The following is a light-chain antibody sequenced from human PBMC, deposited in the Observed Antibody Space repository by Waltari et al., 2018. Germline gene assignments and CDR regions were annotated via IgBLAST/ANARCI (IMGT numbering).Light chain of an antibody. V-gene: IGKV3-20*01. J-gene: IGKJ1*01. Sequence: EIVLTHSPRPLALSPGERDTLSCRASQSVGRALAWYQQKPGQAPRLLIYDASSRATGISDKYSGSGSGTDFSLTISRVEPEDFAVYFCQMYVRLPVTFGQGTKVEVK. CDR1: QSVGRA. CDR3: QMYVRLPVT. CDR2: DAS.